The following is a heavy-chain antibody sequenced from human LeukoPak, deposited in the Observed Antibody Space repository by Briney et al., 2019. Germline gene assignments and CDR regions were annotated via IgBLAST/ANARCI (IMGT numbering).Heavy chain of an antibody. Sequence: GGSLRLSCAASGCTFSSYAMSWVRQAPGKGLEWVSAISGSGGSTYYADSVKGRFTISRDNSKNTLYLQMNSLRAEDTAVYYCETYYYDSSGYYYTAPFDYWGQGTLVTVSS. CDR3: ETYYYDSSGYYYTAPFDY. J-gene: IGHJ4*02. D-gene: IGHD3-22*01. CDR2: ISGSGGST. CDR1: GCTFSSYA. V-gene: IGHV3-23*01.